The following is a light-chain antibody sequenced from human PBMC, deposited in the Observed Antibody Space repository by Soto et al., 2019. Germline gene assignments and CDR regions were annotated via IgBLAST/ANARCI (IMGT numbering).Light chain of an antibody. J-gene: IGKJ1*01. CDR3: QQYYSYPRRT. Sequence: DIQMTQSPSTLSASVGDRVTITCRASQTIRSLLAWYHQKPGKAPKLLIYAAFTLQSGVPSRFSGSGSGTDFTLTISCLQSEDFATYYCQQYYSYPRRTFGQGTKVDIK. CDR2: AAF. V-gene: IGKV1-5*01. CDR1: QTIRSL.